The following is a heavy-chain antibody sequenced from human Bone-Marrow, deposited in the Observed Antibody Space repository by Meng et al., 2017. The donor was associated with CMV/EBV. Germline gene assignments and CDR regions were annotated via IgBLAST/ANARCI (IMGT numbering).Heavy chain of an antibody. CDR3: ARVVTSSGWYWFDP. CDR2: ISSSSYI. D-gene: IGHD6-19*01. V-gene: IGHV3-21*01. J-gene: IGHJ5*02. CDR1: GFTFSSYS. Sequence: ASGFTFSSYSMNWGRQAPGKGLEWVSSISSSSYIYYADSVKGRFTISRDNAKNSLYLQMNSLRAEDTAVYYCARVVTSSGWYWFDPWGQGTLVTVSS.